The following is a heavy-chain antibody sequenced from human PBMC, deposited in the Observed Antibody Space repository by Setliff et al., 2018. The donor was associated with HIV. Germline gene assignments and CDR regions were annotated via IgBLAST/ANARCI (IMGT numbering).Heavy chain of an antibody. V-gene: IGHV3-48*01. Sequence: PGGSLRLSCAASGFTFSDFSMNWVRQAPGKGPEWVSYISLGSTTIFYADSVKGRFTISRDDARNSLYLQMNRLRVEDTAIYYCARDRGDYYYYMDVWGKGTTVTVSS. CDR1: GFTFSDFS. J-gene: IGHJ6*03. CDR3: ARDRGDYYYYMDV. CDR2: ISLGSTTI.